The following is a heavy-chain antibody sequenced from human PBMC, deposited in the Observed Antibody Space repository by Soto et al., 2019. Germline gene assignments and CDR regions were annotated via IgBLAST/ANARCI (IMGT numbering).Heavy chain of an antibody. J-gene: IGHJ5*02. V-gene: IGHV4-39*01. D-gene: IGHD6-19*01. CDR1: GGSISSSSYY. Sequence: PSETLSLTCTVSGGSISSSSYYWGWIRQPPGKGLEWIGSIYYSGSTYYNPSLKSRVTISVDTSKNQFSLKLSSVTAADTAVYYCARGVLSVAGTRESNWFDPWGQGTLVTVSS. CDR3: ARGVLSVAGTRESNWFDP. CDR2: IYYSGST.